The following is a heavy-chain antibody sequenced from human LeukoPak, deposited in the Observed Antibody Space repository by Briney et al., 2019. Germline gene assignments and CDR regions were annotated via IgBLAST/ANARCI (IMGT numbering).Heavy chain of an antibody. CDR3: AKHLRTNFWFFDH. CDR2: ICGTGYQT. D-gene: IGHD3-9*01. CDR1: GFTFSTYA. Sequence: GGALRVSCAASGFTFSTYALSWVRQAPGKGLERVSLICGTGYQTDYADSVKGRFTTSRDNSKTTLYLQMNSLKAEDTAVYSCAKHLRTNFWFFDHWGQGTLVTVSS. V-gene: IGHV3-23*01. J-gene: IGHJ4*02.